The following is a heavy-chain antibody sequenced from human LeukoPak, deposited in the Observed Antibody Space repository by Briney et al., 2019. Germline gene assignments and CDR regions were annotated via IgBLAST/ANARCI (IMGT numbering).Heavy chain of an antibody. Sequence: GGSLRLSCAASGFTVSSNYMSWARQAPGKGLEWVSAISGSGGSTYYADSVKGRFTISRDNSKNTLYLQMNSLRAEDTAVYYCAKRGLAARYSADYWGQGTLVTVSS. J-gene: IGHJ4*02. CDR2: ISGSGGST. CDR1: GFTVSSNY. D-gene: IGHD6-6*01. V-gene: IGHV3-23*01. CDR3: AKRGLAARYSADY.